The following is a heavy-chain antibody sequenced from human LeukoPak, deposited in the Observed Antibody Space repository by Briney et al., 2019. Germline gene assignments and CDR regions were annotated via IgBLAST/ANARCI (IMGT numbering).Heavy chain of an antibody. D-gene: IGHD1-1*01. J-gene: IGHJ3*02. V-gene: IGHV1-2*02. CDR1: GYTFTCHY. CDR2: INPNSGGT. CDR3: AKDRARVGTMVDAFYM. Sequence: GASVKVSCKASGYTFTCHYMHWVRQAPGQGLEWMGWINPNSGGTNYAQKLQGRVTMTRDTSISTAYMELSRLRSDDTAVYYCAKDRARVGTMVDAFYMWGQRTMVTVSS.